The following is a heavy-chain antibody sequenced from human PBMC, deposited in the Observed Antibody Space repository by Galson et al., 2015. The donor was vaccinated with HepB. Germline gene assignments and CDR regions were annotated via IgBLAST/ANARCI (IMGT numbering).Heavy chain of an antibody. J-gene: IGHJ4*02. Sequence: CKASGYTFTSYDINWVRQATGQGLEWMGWINPNSGNTNYAQKFQGRVTMTRNTSISTAYMELSSLRSDDTAVYYCARDGKWLAPEWGQGTLVTVSS. D-gene: IGHD6-19*01. CDR1: GYTFTSYD. V-gene: IGHV1-8*01. CDR2: INPNSGNT. CDR3: ARDGKWLAPE.